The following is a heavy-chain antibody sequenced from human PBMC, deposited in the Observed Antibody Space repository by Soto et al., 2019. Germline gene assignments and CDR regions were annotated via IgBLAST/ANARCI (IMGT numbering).Heavy chain of an antibody. CDR2: TYHRGST. V-gene: IGHV4-59*01. D-gene: IGHD6-25*01. Sequence: SETLSRTCSVSGVSIGSYVWSWFRRAPGGGLEWIGYTYHRGSTNYSPSLKSRVAISLDTSENQFSLKVNSVTAADTAVYYCARIGGYHGPLDYWGQGTPVTVS. CDR1: GVSIGSYV. CDR3: ARIGGYHGPLDY. J-gene: IGHJ4*02.